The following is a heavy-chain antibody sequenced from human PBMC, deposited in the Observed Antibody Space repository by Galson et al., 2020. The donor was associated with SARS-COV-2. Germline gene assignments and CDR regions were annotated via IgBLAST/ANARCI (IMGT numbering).Heavy chain of an antibody. CDR2: ISGSGGST. CDR3: ATAEPDYYYYYGMDV. J-gene: IGHJ6*02. CDR1: AFTFSSYA. Sequence: GGSLRLSCAASAFTFSSYAMSWVRQAPGKGLEWVSAISGSGGSTYYADSVKGRFTISRDNSKNTLYLQMNSLRAEDTAVYYCATAEPDYYYYYGMDVWGQGTTVTVSS. V-gene: IGHV3-23*01.